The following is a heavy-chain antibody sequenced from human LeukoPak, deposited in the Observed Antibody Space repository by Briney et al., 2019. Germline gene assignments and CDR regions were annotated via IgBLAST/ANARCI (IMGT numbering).Heavy chain of an antibody. CDR3: ARNGYSSSWYRN. Sequence: LETLSLTCAVYGGSFSGYYWSWIRQPPGKGLEWIGEINHSGSTNYNPSLKSRVTMSVDTSKNQFSLKLSSVTAADTAVYYCARNGYSSSWYRNWGQGTLVTVSS. CDR1: GGSFSGYY. V-gene: IGHV4-34*01. CDR2: INHSGST. D-gene: IGHD6-13*01. J-gene: IGHJ4*02.